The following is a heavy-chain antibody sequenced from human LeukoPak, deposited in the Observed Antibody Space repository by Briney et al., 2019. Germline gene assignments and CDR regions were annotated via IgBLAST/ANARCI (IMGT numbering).Heavy chain of an antibody. V-gene: IGHV5-10-1*01. CDR3: ARRVAVAGYYFDY. CDR1: GYIFTSYW. CDR2: IDPSDSYT. D-gene: IGHD6-19*01. J-gene: IGHJ4*02. Sequence: LGESLKISLKVSGYIFTSYWIVWVRQMPGKGPEWRGRIDPSDSYTNYSPSFQGHVTISADKSISTAYLQWSSLKASDTAMYYCARRVAVAGYYFDYWGQGTLVTVSS.